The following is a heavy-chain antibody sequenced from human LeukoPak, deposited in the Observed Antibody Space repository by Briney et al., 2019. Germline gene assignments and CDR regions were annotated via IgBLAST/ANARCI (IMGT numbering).Heavy chain of an antibody. D-gene: IGHD4-17*01. CDR1: GGSFSGYY. V-gene: IGHV4-34*01. CDR3: ARAGRYGDFEEAFDL. CDR2: INHSGST. Sequence: SETLSLTCAVYGGSFSGYYWSWIRQPPGKGLEWIGEINHSGSTNYNPSLKSRVTISVDKSKDTFSLKLTSVTAADTAVYYCARAGRYGDFEEAFDLWGQGTLVTVSS. J-gene: IGHJ3*01.